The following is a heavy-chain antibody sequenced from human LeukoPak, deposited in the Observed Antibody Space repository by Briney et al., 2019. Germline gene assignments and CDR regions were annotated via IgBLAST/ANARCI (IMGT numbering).Heavy chain of an antibody. D-gene: IGHD3-22*01. V-gene: IGHV1-69*05. Sequence: GASVKVSCKASGYTFTSYGISWVRQAPGQGLEWMGGIIPIFGTANYAQKFQGRVTITTDESTSTAYMELSSLRSEDTAVYYCARHSNYYDSSGYYYWGQGTLVTVSS. J-gene: IGHJ4*02. CDR1: GYTFTSYG. CDR2: IIPIFGTA. CDR3: ARHSNYYDSSGYYY.